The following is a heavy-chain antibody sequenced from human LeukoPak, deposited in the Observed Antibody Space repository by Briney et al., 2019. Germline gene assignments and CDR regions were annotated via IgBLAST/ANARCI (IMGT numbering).Heavy chain of an antibody. CDR2: ISSSGSTT. J-gene: IGHJ4*02. V-gene: IGHV3-48*03. D-gene: IGHD1-26*01. CDR3: GRAAFGREDY. Sequence: GGSLRLSCAASGFTFSSYEMNWVRQAPGKGLEWVSYISSSGSTTHYADSVKGRFTISRDNAKNSLYLQMNSLRAEDTAVYYCGRAAFGREDYWGQGTLVTVSS. CDR1: GFTFSSYE.